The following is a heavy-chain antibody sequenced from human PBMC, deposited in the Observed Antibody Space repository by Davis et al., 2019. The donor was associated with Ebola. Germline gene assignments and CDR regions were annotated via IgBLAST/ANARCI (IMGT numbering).Heavy chain of an antibody. J-gene: IGHJ4*02. D-gene: IGHD3-22*01. CDR2: ISSSSSYI. CDR3: ARAEDSSGYSDY. V-gene: IGHV3-21*01. CDR1: GFTFSSYS. Sequence: PGGSLRLSCAASGFTFSSYSMNWVRQAPGKGLEWVSSISSSSSYIYYADSVKGRFTISRDNAKNSLYLQMNGLRAEDTAVYYCARAEDSSGYSDYWGQGTLVTVSS.